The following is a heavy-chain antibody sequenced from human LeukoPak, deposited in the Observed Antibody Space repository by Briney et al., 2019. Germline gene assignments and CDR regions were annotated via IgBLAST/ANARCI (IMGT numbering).Heavy chain of an antibody. J-gene: IGHJ1*01. CDR3: AREDSSGYLRGPEYFQP. Sequence: SETLSLTCTVSDGSISSSSYYWGWIRQPPGKGLEWIGSIYYSGSTYYNPSLKCRVTISVDTSKSQFSLKVTSVTAADTAMYYCAREDSSGYLRGPEYFQPWGQGTLVTVSS. V-gene: IGHV4-39*07. CDR1: DGSISSSSYY. D-gene: IGHD3-22*01. CDR2: IYYSGST.